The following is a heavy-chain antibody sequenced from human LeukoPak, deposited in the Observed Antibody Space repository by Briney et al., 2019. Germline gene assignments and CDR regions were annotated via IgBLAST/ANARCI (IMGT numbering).Heavy chain of an antibody. Sequence: ASVKVSCKASGYTFTSYYMHWVRQAPGQGLEWMGIINPTGGSTSYAQKFQGRVTLTRDTSTTPVYMDLYSLRSEDTAVYYCARGRAYDSSGYDLLDHWGQGTLVTVSS. D-gene: IGHD3-22*01. CDR3: ARGRAYDSSGYDLLDH. CDR1: GYTFTSYY. CDR2: INPTGGST. J-gene: IGHJ4*02. V-gene: IGHV1-46*01.